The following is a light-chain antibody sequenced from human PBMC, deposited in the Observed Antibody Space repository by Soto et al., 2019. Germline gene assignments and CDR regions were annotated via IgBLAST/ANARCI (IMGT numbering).Light chain of an antibody. CDR2: DVS. Sequence: QSALTQPASVSGSPGQSITISCTGTSSDVGAYNYDSWYQQYPGEAPKVIIYDVSHRPAGVSNRFSGSKSGNTASLIISGLQTQDEADYYCSSYTSATTYVFGTGTKVTV. CDR3: SSYTSATTYV. CDR1: SSDVGAYNY. J-gene: IGLJ1*01. V-gene: IGLV2-14*01.